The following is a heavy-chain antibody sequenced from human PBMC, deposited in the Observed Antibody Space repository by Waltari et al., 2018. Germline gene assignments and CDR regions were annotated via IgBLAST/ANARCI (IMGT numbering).Heavy chain of an antibody. Sequence: QLQLQESGPGLVKPSETLSLTCPVSGGSIRATPSSGGWICPPPGKGLEWIGSIFFRDKRYYNPSLKSRLTISVDTSKNQVSLRLTSVTAADTAVYYCARHYYAGSGTYRPFDYWGQGALVTVSS. V-gene: IGHV4-39*01. CDR2: IFFRDKR. D-gene: IGHD3-10*01. CDR3: ARHYYAGSGTYRPFDY. CDR1: GGSIRATPSS. J-gene: IGHJ4*02.